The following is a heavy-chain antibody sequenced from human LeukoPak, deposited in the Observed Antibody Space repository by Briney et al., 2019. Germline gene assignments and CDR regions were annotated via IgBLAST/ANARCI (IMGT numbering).Heavy chain of an antibody. Sequence: PGGSLRLSCAAPGFTVSSTYMSWVRQAPGKGREWVSVIYSGGSTYYADSVKGRFTISRDNSKNTLYLQMNSLRAEDTAVYYCAREGGGSPDYWGQGTLVTVSS. D-gene: IGHD3-16*01. CDR2: IYSGGST. J-gene: IGHJ4*02. CDR3: AREGGGSPDY. CDR1: GFTVSSTY. V-gene: IGHV3-66*01.